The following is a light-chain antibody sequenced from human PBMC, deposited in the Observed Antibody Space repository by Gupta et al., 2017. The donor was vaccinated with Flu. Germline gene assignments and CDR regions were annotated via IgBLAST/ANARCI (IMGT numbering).Light chain of an antibody. J-gene: IGKJ3*01. V-gene: IGKV1-16*01. CDR2: AAS. CDR3: QELSSSPFT. CDR1: QDISNY. Sequence: DIQMTHSPSSLSASVGDSVTITCRASQDISNYLAWFQQKPGKAPKSLIYAASRVKSGLPTMSSSSGATTDITLTISRRQPEDFVTYCSQELSSSPFTFGRGTKVDIK.